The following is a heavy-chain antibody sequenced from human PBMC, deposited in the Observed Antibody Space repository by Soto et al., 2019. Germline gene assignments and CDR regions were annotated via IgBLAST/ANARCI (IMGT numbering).Heavy chain of an antibody. J-gene: IGHJ4*02. D-gene: IGHD3-10*01. Sequence: SETLSLTCAVYGGSFSGYYWSWIRQPPGKGLEWIGEINHSGSTNYNPSLKSRVTISVDTSKNQFSLKLSGVTVADTAVYYCARGGGSGSYLPEYFDYWGQGTLVTVSS. V-gene: IGHV4-34*01. CDR3: ARGGGSGSYLPEYFDY. CDR2: INHSGST. CDR1: GGSFSGYY.